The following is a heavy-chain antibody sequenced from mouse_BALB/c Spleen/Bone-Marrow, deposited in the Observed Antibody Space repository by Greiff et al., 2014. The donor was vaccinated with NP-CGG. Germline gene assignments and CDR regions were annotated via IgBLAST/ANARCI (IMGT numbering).Heavy chain of an antibody. D-gene: IGHD2-1*01. V-gene: IGHV1-54*03. CDR1: EYAFTNYL. CDR3: ARRDGNYAWFAY. CDR2: INPGSGGT. Sequence: QVQLKESGAELVRPGTSVKVSCKASEYAFTNYLIEWVKQRPGQGLEWIGVINPGSGGTNYNEKFKGKATLTADKSSSTAYMQLSSLTSDDSAVYFCARRDGNYAWFAYWGQGTLVTVSA. J-gene: IGHJ3*01.